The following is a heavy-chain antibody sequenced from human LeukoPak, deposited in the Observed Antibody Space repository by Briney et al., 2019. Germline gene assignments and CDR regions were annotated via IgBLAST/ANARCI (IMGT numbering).Heavy chain of an antibody. CDR2: IDWDDDK. J-gene: IGHJ4*02. CDR1: GSSLITREEC. Sequence: SGPTLVNPTQTLTLTCTYSGSSLITREECVSWVRQPPGKALEWLALIDWDDDKYYSASLKTRLTISKDSSKNQVILTVTNLDPVDTATYYCARTTRGAGAYYFDYWGQGILVTVSS. V-gene: IGHV2-70*18. CDR3: ARTTRGAGAYYFDY. D-gene: IGHD3-10*01.